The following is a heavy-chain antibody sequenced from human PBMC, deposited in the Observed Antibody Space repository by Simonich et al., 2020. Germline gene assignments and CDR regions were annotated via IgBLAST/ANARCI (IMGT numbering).Heavy chain of an antibody. D-gene: IGHD3-16*01. V-gene: IGHV4-34*01. J-gene: IGHJ3*02. CDR2: INHSGHT. Sequence: QVQLQQWGAGLLKPSETLSLTCAVYGGSFSGYYWSWIRQPPGKGLEWIGEINHSGHTNYNPSLKGRVTISVDTSKNQFSLKLSSVTAADTAVYYCARPLGIVWAFDIWGQGTMVTVSS. CDR1: GGSFSGYY. CDR3: ARPLGIVWAFDI.